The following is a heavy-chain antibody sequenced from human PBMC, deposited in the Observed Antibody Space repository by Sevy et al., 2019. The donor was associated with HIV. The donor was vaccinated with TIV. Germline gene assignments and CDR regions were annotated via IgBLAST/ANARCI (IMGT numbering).Heavy chain of an antibody. J-gene: IGHJ4*02. V-gene: IGHV3-21*06. Sequence: GESLKISFAASGFTFIRYNMNWVRQAPGKGLEWVSSVSGSSNYICYAESLKGRFIISRDNAKDTLYLQMNSLRADDTAVYYCARGPPDGSYDYFDYWGQGTLVTVSS. CDR3: ARGPPDGSYDYFDY. CDR1: GFTFIRYN. CDR2: VSGSSNYI. D-gene: IGHD1-26*01.